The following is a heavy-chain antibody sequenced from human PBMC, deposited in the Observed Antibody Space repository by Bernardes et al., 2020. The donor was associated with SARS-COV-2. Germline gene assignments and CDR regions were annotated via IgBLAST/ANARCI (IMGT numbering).Heavy chain of an antibody. J-gene: IGHJ4*02. V-gene: IGHV1-8*01. CDR3: ARGVGDSSGMNYYFDY. CDR2: MNPNSGNT. CDR1: GYTFTSYD. Sequence: ASVKVSCKASGYTFTSYDINWVRQATGQGLEWMGWMNPNSGNTGYAQKFQGRVTMTRNTSISTAYMELSSLRSEDTAVYYCARGVGDSSGMNYYFDYWGQGTLVTVSS. D-gene: IGHD6-19*01.